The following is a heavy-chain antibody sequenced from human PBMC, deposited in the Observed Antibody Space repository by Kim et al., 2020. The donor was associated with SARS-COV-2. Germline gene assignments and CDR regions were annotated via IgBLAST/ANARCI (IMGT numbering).Heavy chain of an antibody. Sequence: SETLSLTCAVYGGSFSGYYWSWIRQPPGKGLEWIGEINHSGSTNYNPSLKSRVTISVDTSKNQFSLKLSSVTAADTAVYYCARGKGTAMGTLRGLDYWGQGTLVTVSS. D-gene: IGHD5-18*01. CDR2: INHSGST. J-gene: IGHJ4*02. CDR1: GGSFSGYY. V-gene: IGHV4-34*01. CDR3: ARGKGTAMGTLRGLDY.